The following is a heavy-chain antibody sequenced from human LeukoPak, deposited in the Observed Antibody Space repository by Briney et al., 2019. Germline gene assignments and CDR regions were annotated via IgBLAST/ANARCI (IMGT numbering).Heavy chain of an antibody. J-gene: IGHJ6*03. CDR2: IKSKTDGGTT. V-gene: IGHV3-15*01. CDR1: GFTFSNAW. D-gene: IGHD4-11*01. CDR3: TTNIYSNYRLGYYYYMDV. Sequence: PGGSLRLPCAASGFTFSNAWMSWVRQAPGKGLEWVGRIKSKTDGGTTDYAAPVKGRFTISRDDSKNTLYLQMNSLKTEDTAVYYCTTNIYSNYRLGYYYYMDVWGKGTTVTVSS.